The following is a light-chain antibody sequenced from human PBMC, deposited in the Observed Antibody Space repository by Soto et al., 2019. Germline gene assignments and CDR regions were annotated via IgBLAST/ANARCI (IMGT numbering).Light chain of an antibody. V-gene: IGKV3-15*01. CDR3: QQRSNGVT. J-gene: IGKJ3*01. Sequence: ETVMTQSPATMSVSPGERATLACRASQSVGNNLAWYQQRPGQAPRLLIYGASIRATGIPARFSGSGSGTEFTLTISSLQSEDVAVYYCQQRSNGVTFGPGTKVDIK. CDR1: QSVGNN. CDR2: GAS.